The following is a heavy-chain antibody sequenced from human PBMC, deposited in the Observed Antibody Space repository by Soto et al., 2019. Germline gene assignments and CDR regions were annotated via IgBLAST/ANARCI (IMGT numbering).Heavy chain of an antibody. V-gene: IGHV3-21*01. CDR2: ISSSSCYI. D-gene: IGHD3-9*01. CDR3: ARDSRTGPIDGYIRYLGWNYYYGMDV. J-gene: IGHJ6*02. Sequence: PGGSLRLSCAASGFTFSTYSMNWVRQAPGKGLEWVSSISSSSCYIYYADSVKGRFTISRDNAKNSLYLQMNSLRAEDTAVYYCARDSRTGPIDGYIRYLGWNYYYGMDVWGQGTTVTVSS. CDR1: GFTFSTYS.